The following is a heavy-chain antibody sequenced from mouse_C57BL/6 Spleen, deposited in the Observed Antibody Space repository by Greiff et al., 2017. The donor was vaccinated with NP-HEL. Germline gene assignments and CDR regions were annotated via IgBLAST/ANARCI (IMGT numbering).Heavy chain of an antibody. CDR1: GYTFTSYW. CDR2: IHPNSGST. CDR3: AREDGYYIDY. J-gene: IGHJ2*01. V-gene: IGHV1-64*01. Sequence: QVQLQQSGAELVKPGASVKLSCKASGYTFTSYWMHWVKQRPGQGLEWIGMIHPNSGSTNYNEKFKSKATLTVDKSSSTAYMQLSSLTSEDSAVYYCAREDGYYIDYWGQGTTLTVSS. D-gene: IGHD2-3*01.